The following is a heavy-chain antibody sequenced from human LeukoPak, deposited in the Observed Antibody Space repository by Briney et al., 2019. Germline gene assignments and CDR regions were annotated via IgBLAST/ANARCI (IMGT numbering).Heavy chain of an antibody. Sequence: GASVTVSCKASGYTFTGYYMHWVRQAPGQGLEWMGWINPNSGGTNYAQKFQGRVTMTRDTSISTAYMELSRLRSDDTAVYYCARDEAVAGILFDYWGQGTLVTVSS. J-gene: IGHJ4*02. CDR2: INPNSGGT. V-gene: IGHV1-2*02. CDR3: ARDEAVAGILFDY. D-gene: IGHD6-19*01. CDR1: GYTFTGYY.